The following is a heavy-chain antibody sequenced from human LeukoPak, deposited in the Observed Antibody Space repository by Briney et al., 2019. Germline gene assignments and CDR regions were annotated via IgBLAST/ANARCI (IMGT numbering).Heavy chain of an antibody. CDR3: ARVWVQRFDP. CDR1: GGSLSSYY. Sequence: PSETLSLTCTVSGGSLSSYYWSWIRQPPGKGLEWIGYIYYSGSTNYNPSRTSRVTISVDTSKNQFSLKLSSVTAADTAVYYCARVWVQRFDPWGQGTLVTVSS. J-gene: IGHJ5*02. V-gene: IGHV4-59*01. CDR2: IYYSGST. D-gene: IGHD1-1*01.